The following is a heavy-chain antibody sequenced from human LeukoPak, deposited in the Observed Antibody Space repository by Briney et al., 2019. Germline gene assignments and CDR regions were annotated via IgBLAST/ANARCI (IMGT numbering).Heavy chain of an antibody. CDR1: GFTFSSYA. D-gene: IGHD1-26*01. CDR3: ARDRPSGSFDY. V-gene: IGHV3-30-3*01. CDR2: ISYDGSNK. J-gene: IGHJ4*02. Sequence: GGSLRLSCAASGFTFSSYAMHWVRQAPGKGLEWVAVISYDGSNKYYADSVKGRFTISRDNAKNSLYLQMNSLRAEDTAVYYCARDRPSGSFDYWGQGTLVTVSS.